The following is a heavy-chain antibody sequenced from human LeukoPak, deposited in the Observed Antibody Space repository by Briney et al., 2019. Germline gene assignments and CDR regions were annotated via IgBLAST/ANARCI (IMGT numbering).Heavy chain of an antibody. J-gene: IGHJ4*02. V-gene: IGHV3-33*01. Sequence: GGSLRLSCAASGFTFSDYAMHWVRQAPGKGLEWVAVVWYDGSDAYHTDSVKGRFTISRDNSQSTLYLQMNSLRVEDTAVYHCATDRCSRTGCPPYHYFDSWGQGTLVTVSS. CDR3: ATDRCSRTGCPPYHYFDS. CDR2: VWYDGSDA. CDR1: GFTFSDYA. D-gene: IGHD2-2*01.